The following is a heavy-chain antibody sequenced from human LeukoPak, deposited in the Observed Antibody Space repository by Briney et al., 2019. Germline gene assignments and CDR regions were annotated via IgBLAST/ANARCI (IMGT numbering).Heavy chain of an antibody. Sequence: AASVKVSCKASGYTFTSYGISWVRQAPGQGLEWMGWISAYNGNTNYAQKLQGRVTMTTDTSTSTAYIELSSLRSEDTAVYYCASLAATPVYYYYGMDVWGQGTTVTVSS. V-gene: IGHV1-18*01. J-gene: IGHJ6*02. D-gene: IGHD2-15*01. CDR1: GYTFTSYG. CDR2: ISAYNGNT. CDR3: ASLAATPVYYYYGMDV.